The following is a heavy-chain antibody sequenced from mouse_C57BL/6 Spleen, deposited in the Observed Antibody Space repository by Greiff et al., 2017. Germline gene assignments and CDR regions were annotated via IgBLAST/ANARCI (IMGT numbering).Heavy chain of an antibody. Sequence: QVQLQQSGAELVKPGASVKMSCKASGYTFTSYWITWVKQRPGQGLEWIGDIYPGSGSTNYNEKFKSKATLTVDTSSSTAYMQLSSLTSEDSAVYYCARDPIDSSGSWFAYWGQGTLVTVSA. CDR2: IYPGSGST. V-gene: IGHV1-55*01. J-gene: IGHJ3*01. D-gene: IGHD3-2*02. CDR1: GYTFTSYW. CDR3: ARDPIDSSGSWFAY.